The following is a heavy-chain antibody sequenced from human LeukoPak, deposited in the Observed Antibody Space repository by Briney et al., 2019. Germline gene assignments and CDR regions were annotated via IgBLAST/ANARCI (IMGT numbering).Heavy chain of an antibody. CDR1: GFTFDNYG. Sequence: GGSLRLSCSAPGFTFDNYGMSWVRQAPGKGLEWVAGLTWSGERTGYADSVNGRFTISRANAKHSLYLQMNSLRTEDTALYFCARDNYYDSSGYYGLGYWGQGTLVTVSS. D-gene: IGHD3-22*01. CDR2: LTWSGERT. CDR3: ARDNYYDSSGYYGLGY. J-gene: IGHJ4*02. V-gene: IGHV3-20*04.